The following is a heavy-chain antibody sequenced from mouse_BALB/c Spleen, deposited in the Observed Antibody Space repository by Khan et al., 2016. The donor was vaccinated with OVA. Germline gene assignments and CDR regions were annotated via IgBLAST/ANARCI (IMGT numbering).Heavy chain of an antibody. D-gene: IGHD1-2*01. V-gene: IGHV9-3*02. CDR3: AGGTARFDY. J-gene: IGHJ2*01. CDR2: INTNTGEP. Sequence: QVQLKQSGPELKKPGETVKISCKASGYTFTNYGMNWVKQAPGKGLKWMGWINTNTGEPTYAEEFKGRFAFSLENSASTAYLQINNLKNEDTARYCCAGGTARFDYCGQGTTLTVSS. CDR1: GYTFTNYG.